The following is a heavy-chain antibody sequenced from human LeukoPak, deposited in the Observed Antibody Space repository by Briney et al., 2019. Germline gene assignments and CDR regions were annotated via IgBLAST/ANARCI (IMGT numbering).Heavy chain of an antibody. V-gene: IGHV3-23*01. D-gene: IGHD4-17*01. CDR3: ANTYGDYQDYYYGMDV. Sequence: PGGSLRLSCAASGFTFSSYAMSWVRQAPGKGLEWVSAISGSGGSTYYADSVKGRFTISRDNSKNTLYLQMNSLRAEDTAVYYCANTYGDYQDYYYGMDVWGQGTTVTVSS. CDR2: ISGSGGST. CDR1: GFTFSSYA. J-gene: IGHJ6*02.